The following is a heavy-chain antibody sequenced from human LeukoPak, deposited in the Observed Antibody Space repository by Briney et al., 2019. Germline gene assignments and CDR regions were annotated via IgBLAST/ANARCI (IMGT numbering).Heavy chain of an antibody. CDR3: ARHTYSSSPLGYYYYYYMDV. CDR1: GFTFSDSY. J-gene: IGHJ6*03. V-gene: IGHV3-11*06. D-gene: IGHD6-13*01. CDR2: ISGSSSDV. Sequence: GGSLRLSCAASGFTFSDSYMTWIRQAPGKGLELLSYISGSSSDVNYIDSVRGRFTISRDNSKNTLYLQMNSLRAEDTAVYYCARHTYSSSPLGYYYYYYMDVWGKGTTVTISS.